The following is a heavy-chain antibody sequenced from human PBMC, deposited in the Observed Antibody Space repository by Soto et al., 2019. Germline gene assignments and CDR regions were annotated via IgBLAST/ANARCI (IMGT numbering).Heavy chain of an antibody. Sequence: PSQTLSLTCAISGDSVSSNSAAWNWIRQSPSRGLEWLGRTYYRSKWYNDYAVSVKSRITINPDTSKNQFSLQLNSVTPEDAAVYYCARGGLYCSSTSCDWGGDYGMDVWGQGTTVTVSS. J-gene: IGHJ6*02. CDR3: ARGGLYCSSTSCDWGGDYGMDV. V-gene: IGHV6-1*01. CDR2: TYYRSKWYN. CDR1: GDSVSSNSAA. D-gene: IGHD2-2*01.